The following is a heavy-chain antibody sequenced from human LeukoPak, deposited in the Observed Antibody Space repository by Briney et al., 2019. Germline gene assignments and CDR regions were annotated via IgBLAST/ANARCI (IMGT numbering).Heavy chain of an antibody. CDR2: IRYDGSNK. J-gene: IGHJ4*02. D-gene: IGHD5-18*01. V-gene: IGHV3-30*02. CDR1: GFTFSSYG. CDR3: ANLWASGYSLTNFDY. Sequence: PGGSLRLSCAASGFTFSSYGMHWVRQAPGKGLEWVAFIRYDGSNKYYADSVKGRFTISRDNSKNTLYLQMNSLRTEDTAVYYCANLWASGYSLTNFDYWGQGTLVTVSS.